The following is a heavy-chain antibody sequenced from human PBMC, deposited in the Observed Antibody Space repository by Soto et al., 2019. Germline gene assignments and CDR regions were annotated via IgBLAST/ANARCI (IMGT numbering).Heavy chain of an antibody. J-gene: IGHJ4*02. V-gene: IGHV4-30-4*01. D-gene: IGHD3-22*01. CDR2: IYNGGIP. Sequence: SETLSLTCTVSGGSISSGDYYWSWIRQPPGKGLEWIGRIYNGGIPLIHPSLESRVALSLDTSKNQFSLTLSSVTAADTAIYYCASQDYDKSVYYFDYWGRGALVTVSS. CDR1: GGSISSGDYY. CDR3: ASQDYDKSVYYFDY.